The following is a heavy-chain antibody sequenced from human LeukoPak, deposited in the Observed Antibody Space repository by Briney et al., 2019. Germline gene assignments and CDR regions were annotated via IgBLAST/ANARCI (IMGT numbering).Heavy chain of an antibody. CDR1: GGSISGNY. CDR3: ASESSSSSY. Sequence: SETLSLTCTVSGGSISGNYWSWIRQPPGKGLEWIGDIYYSGRTNYNPSLKSRVTISVDTSKNQFSLKLSSVTAADTAVYYCASESSSSSYWGQGTLVTVSS. CDR2: IYYSGRT. J-gene: IGHJ4*02. D-gene: IGHD6-6*01. V-gene: IGHV4-59*08.